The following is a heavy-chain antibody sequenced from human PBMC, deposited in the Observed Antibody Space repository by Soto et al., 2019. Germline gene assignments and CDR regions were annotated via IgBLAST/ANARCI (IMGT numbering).Heavy chain of an antibody. J-gene: IGHJ4*02. D-gene: IGHD5-12*01. CDR1: GGTFSSYA. Sequence: GASVKVSCKASGGTFSSYAISWVRQAPGQGLEWMGGIIPIFGTANYAQKFQGRVTITADESTSTAYMELSSLRSEDTAMYYCAIAKMATTLDYWGQGTLVTVSS. CDR2: IIPIFGTA. V-gene: IGHV1-69*13. CDR3: AIAKMATTLDY.